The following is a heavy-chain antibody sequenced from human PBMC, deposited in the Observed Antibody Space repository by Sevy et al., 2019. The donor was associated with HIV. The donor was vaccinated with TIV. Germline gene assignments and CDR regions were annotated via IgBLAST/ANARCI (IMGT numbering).Heavy chain of an antibody. J-gene: IGHJ6*02. D-gene: IGHD2-15*01. CDR1: GYTFTSYD. CDR2: MNPNSGNT. Sequence: ASVKVSCKASGYTFTSYDINWVRQATGQGLEWMGWMNPNSGNTGYAQKFQGRVTMTRNTSISTAYMELSSLGSEDMAVYYCARGACSGGSCYRYYYGMDVWGQGTTVTVSS. V-gene: IGHV1-8*01. CDR3: ARGACSGGSCYRYYYGMDV.